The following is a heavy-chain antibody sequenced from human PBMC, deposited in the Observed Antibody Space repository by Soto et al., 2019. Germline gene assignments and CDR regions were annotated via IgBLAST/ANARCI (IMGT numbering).Heavy chain of an antibody. D-gene: IGHD2-8*01. CDR1: GYTFTGYY. Sequence: ASVKVSCKASGYTFTGYYMHWVRQAPGQGLEWMGWINPNSGGTNYAQKFQGRVTMTRDTSISTAYMELSRLRCDDTAVYYCARGGETIVLMVYAYGMDVWGQGTTVTVSS. V-gene: IGHV1-2*02. J-gene: IGHJ6*02. CDR2: INPNSGGT. CDR3: ARGGETIVLMVYAYGMDV.